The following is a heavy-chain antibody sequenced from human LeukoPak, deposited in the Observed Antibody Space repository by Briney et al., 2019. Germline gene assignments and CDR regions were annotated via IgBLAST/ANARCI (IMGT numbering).Heavy chain of an antibody. D-gene: IGHD3-22*01. CDR2: IYHSGST. V-gene: IGHV4-30-2*01. J-gene: IGHJ1*01. CDR3: ASPRGDDSGGYYTWYFHH. CDR1: GGSISNNHYY. Sequence: SETLSLTCTVSGGSISNNHYYWTWIRQPPGKGLEWIGYIYHSGSTYYNPSLKSRVTISVDTSKNQFSLKLSSVTAADTAVYFCASPRGDDSGGYYTWYFHHWGQGILVTVSS.